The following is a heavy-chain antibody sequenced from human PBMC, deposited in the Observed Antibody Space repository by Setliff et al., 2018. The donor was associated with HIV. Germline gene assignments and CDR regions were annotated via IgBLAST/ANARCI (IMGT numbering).Heavy chain of an antibody. J-gene: IGHJ4*01. CDR3: AGSRGYFVQAD. CDR2: IHKDGSEK. Sequence: GGSLRLSCAASGFTFTNYWMSWVRQSPGKGLEWVANIHKDGSEKYYVDSVKVRFTISRDNTKNFLYLEMNSLRAEDTAVYYCAGSRGYFVQADWGHGTLVTVSS. D-gene: IGHD1-1*01. V-gene: IGHV3-7*01. CDR1: GFTFTNYW.